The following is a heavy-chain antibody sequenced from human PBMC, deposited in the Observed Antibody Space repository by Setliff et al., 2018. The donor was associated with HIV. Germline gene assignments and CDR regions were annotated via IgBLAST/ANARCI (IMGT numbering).Heavy chain of an antibody. CDR3: ARFDVTPMTTRDY. Sequence: PSETLSLTCAVSGGSISSDNWWTWVRQPPGKGLEWIGEIYHSEYTSYNASLKSRVSMSVDKSENQFSLKMASMTAADSAVYYCARFDVTPMTTRDYWGQGTQVTVSS. V-gene: IGHV4-4*02. CDR2: IYHSEYT. J-gene: IGHJ4*02. D-gene: IGHD4-17*01. CDR1: GGSISSDNW.